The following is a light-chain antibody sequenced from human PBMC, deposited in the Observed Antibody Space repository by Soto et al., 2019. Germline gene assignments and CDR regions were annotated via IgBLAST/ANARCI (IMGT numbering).Light chain of an antibody. J-gene: IGLJ2*01. Sequence: QSALTQPASVSGSPGQSITISCSGTSSDVGDSNYVSWYQQYPGKAPKLMIYEVSDRPSGVSNRFSGSKSGNTASLTISGLQAADEAEYYCSSRTGRNLILFGGGTKLTVL. V-gene: IGLV2-14*01. CDR2: EVS. CDR3: SSRTGRNLIL. CDR1: SSDVGDSNY.